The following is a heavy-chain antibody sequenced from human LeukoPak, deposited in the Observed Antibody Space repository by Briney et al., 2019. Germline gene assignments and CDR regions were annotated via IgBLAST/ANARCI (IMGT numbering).Heavy chain of an antibody. J-gene: IGHJ4*02. CDR2: ISGGST. Sequence: PGGSLRLSCAASGFTVSSNEMSWVRQAPGKGLEWVSSISGGSTYYADSRKGRFTISRDNAKQSLYLQMNSLRVEDTAVYYCARDRAGGSGIMAYDYWGQGTLVTVSS. CDR3: ARDRAGGSGIMAYDY. D-gene: IGHD3-10*01. CDR1: GFTVSSNE. V-gene: IGHV3-38-3*01.